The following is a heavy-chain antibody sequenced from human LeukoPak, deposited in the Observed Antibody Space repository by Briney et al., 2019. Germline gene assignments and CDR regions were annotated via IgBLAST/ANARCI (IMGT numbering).Heavy chain of an antibody. J-gene: IGHJ4*02. CDR2: ISAYNGNT. Sequence: GASVKVSCKASGYTFTSYGISWVRQAPGQGLEWMGWISAYNGNTNYAQKLQGRVTMTTDTSTSTAYMEPRSLRSDDTAVYYCARDHAEYSSSLIDYWGQGTLVTVSS. CDR3: ARDHAEYSSSLIDY. D-gene: IGHD6-6*01. CDR1: GYTFTSYG. V-gene: IGHV1-18*01.